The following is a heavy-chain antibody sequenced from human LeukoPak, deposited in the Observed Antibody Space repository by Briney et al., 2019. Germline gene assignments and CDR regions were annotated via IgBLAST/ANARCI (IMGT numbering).Heavy chain of an antibody. V-gene: IGHV3-23*01. CDR2: ISGSGSST. Sequence: GGSLRLSCAASGFTFSSYAMSWVRQAPGKGLEWVSGISGSGSSTYYADSVKGRFTISRDNSKNTLYLQMNSLRAEDTAVYYCAKGGSGYALNFYFDYWGQGTLVTVSS. J-gene: IGHJ4*02. D-gene: IGHD5-12*01. CDR3: AKGGSGYALNFYFDY. CDR1: GFTFSSYA.